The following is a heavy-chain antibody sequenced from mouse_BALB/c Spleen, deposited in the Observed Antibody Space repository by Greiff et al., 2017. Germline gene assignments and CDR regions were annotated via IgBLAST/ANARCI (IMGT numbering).Heavy chain of an antibody. V-gene: IGHV5-9-4*01. Sequence: EVHLVESGGGLVKPGGSLKLSCAASGFTFSSYAMSWVRQSPEKRLEWVAEISSGGSYTYYPDTVTGRFTISRDNAKNTLYLEMSSLRSEDTAMYYCARECYGSSRGYAMDYWGQGTSVTVSS. D-gene: IGHD1-1*01. J-gene: IGHJ4*01. CDR1: GFTFSSYA. CDR2: ISSGGSYT. CDR3: ARECYGSSRGYAMDY.